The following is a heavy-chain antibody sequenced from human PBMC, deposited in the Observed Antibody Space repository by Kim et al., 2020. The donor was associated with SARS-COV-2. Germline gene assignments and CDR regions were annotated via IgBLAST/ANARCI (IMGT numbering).Heavy chain of an antibody. CDR2: IYYSGST. CDR1: GGSISSGGYY. CDR3: ARSTVEMATITSFDY. V-gene: IGHV4-31*03. Sequence: SETLSLTCTVSGGSISSGGYYWSWIRQHPGKGLEWIGYIYYSGSTYYNPSLKSRVTISVDTSKNQFSLKLSSVTAADTAVYYCARSTVEMATITSFDYWGQGTLVTVSS. D-gene: IGHD5-12*01. J-gene: IGHJ4*02.